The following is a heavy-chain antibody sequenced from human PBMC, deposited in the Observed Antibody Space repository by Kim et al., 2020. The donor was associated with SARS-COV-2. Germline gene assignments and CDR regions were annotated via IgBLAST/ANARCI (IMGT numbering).Heavy chain of an antibody. CDR3: ARSIAVAGTAGDY. CDR1: GGSISSSSYY. Sequence: SETLSLTCTVSGGSISSSSYYWGWIRQPPGKGLEWIGSIYYSGSTYYNPSLKSRVTISVDTSKNQFSLKLSSVTAADTAVYYCARSIAVAGTAGDYWGQGTLVTVSS. D-gene: IGHD6-19*01. V-gene: IGHV4-39*01. CDR2: IYYSGST. J-gene: IGHJ4*02.